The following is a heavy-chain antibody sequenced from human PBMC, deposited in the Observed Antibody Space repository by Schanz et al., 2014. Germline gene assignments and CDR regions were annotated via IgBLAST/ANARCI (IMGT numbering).Heavy chain of an antibody. J-gene: IGHJ4*02. V-gene: IGHV1-18*04. CDR2: ISVYNGNT. Sequence: QVQLVQSGAEVKKPGASVKVSCKASGYTFSIYGISWVRQAPGQGLEWMGWISVYNGNTNYAPKMQGRVTLTTDTSKRTAYMELRSLRADDTAVYYCARDPSGYDVLTGYSRFEFWGQGTLVTVSS. CDR1: GYTFSIYG. CDR3: ARDPSGYDVLTGYSRFEF. D-gene: IGHD3-9*01.